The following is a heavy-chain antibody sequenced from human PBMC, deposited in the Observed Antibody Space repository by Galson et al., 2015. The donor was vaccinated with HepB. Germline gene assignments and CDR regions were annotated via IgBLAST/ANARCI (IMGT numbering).Heavy chain of an antibody. CDR2: ISGSGGST. D-gene: IGHD1-1*01. V-gene: IGHV3-23*01. J-gene: IGHJ4*02. Sequence: SLRLSCAASGFTFSSYAMSWVRQAPGKGLEWVSAISGSGGSTYYADSVKGRFTISRDNSKNTLYLQMNSLRAEDTAVYYCAKDGRYNWNPDYWGQGTLVTVSS. CDR1: GFTFSSYA. CDR3: AKDGRYNWNPDY.